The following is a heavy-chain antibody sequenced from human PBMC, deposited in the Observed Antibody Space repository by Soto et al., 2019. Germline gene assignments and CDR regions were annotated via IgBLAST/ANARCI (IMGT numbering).Heavy chain of an antibody. V-gene: IGHV1-2*04. Sequence: ASVKVSCKASGYTFTGYYMHWVRQAPGQGLEWMGWINPNSGGTNYAQKFQGWVTMTRDTSISTAYMELSRLRSDDTAVYYCARDAKRRITIFGVVTSVYYYGMDVWGQGTTVTSP. D-gene: IGHD3-3*01. CDR2: INPNSGGT. CDR3: ARDAKRRITIFGVVTSVYYYGMDV. J-gene: IGHJ6*02. CDR1: GYTFTGYY.